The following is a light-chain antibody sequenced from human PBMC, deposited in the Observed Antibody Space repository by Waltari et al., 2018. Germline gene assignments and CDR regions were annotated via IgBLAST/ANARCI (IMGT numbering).Light chain of an antibody. CDR1: SSDVGGYDY. V-gene: IGLV2-14*03. CDR3: SSYASSVTHV. CDR2: GVS. J-gene: IGLJ1*01. Sequence: QSALTQPASVSGSPGQSITISCTGTSSDVGGYDYVSWYQQHPGKAPILIIYGVSSRPSGISIRFSDSKSGNTASLTISGLQAEDEADYYCSSYASSVTHVFGTGTKVTVL.